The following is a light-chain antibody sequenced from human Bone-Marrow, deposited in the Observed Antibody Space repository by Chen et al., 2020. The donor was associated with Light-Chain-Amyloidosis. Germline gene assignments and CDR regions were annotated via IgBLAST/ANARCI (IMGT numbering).Light chain of an antibody. CDR1: LLSKPY. CDR3: QTADSSASSWV. V-gene: IGLV3-25*03. CDR2: KDN. Sequence: ELTQPPSVSVSPGQTARITCSGDLLSKPYAYRYQQKPRQATVLVAYKDNKRPSGIPERFSASSSGTTVTLTISGVQADDVADYYCQTADSSASSWVFGGGTKVAVL. J-gene: IGLJ3*02.